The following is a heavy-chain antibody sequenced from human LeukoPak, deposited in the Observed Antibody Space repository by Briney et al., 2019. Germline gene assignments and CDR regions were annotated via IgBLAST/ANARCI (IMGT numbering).Heavy chain of an antibody. D-gene: IGHD6-6*01. J-gene: IGHJ6*03. CDR2: ISSSSSYI. CDR1: GFTFSSYS. V-gene: IGHV3-21*01. Sequence: GGSLRLSCAASGFTFSSYSMNWVRQAPGKGLEWVSSISSSSSYIYYADSVKGRFTISRDNAKNSLYLQMNSLRAEDTAVYYCARDLLYYYSSFYYMDVWGKGTTVTVSS. CDR3: ARDLLYYYSSFYYMDV.